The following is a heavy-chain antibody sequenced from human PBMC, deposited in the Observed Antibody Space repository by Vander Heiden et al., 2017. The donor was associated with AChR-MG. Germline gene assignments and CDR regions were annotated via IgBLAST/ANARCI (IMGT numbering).Heavy chain of an antibody. CDR2: ISGSGGST. D-gene: IGHD4-17*01. CDR1: GVPFSSYA. J-gene: IGHJ4*02. V-gene: IGHV3-23*01. Sequence: EVQLLESGGGLVQPGGSLRLSCAAPGVPFSSYAMGWVRQAPGKGLEWVSAISGSGGSTYYADSVKGRFTISRDNSKNTLYLQMNSLRAEDTAVYYCANPPVTTLFWGQGTLVTVSS. CDR3: ANPPVTTLF.